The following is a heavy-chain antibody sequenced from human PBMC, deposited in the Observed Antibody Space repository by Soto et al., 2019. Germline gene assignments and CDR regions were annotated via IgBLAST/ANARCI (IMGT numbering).Heavy chain of an antibody. J-gene: IGHJ3*02. CDR3: AGDTMIVVVTRPDAFDI. CDR1: GYTFTGYY. CDR2: INPNSGGT. Sequence: ASVKVSCKASGYTFTGYYMHWVRQAPGQGLEWMGWINPNSGGTNYAQKFQGRVTMTRDTSISTAYMELSRLRSDDTAVYYCAGDTMIVVVTRPDAFDIWGQGTMVTVS. D-gene: IGHD3-22*01. V-gene: IGHV1-2*02.